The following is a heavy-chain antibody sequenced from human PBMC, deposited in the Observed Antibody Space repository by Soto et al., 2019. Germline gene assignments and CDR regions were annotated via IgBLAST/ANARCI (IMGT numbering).Heavy chain of an antibody. CDR2: ISAYTGNT. CDR3: ARDFYESSGYCDY. Sequence: QVQLVQSGAEVKKPGASVKVSCKAYGYTFRTYGLSWVRQAPGQGLEWMGWISAYTGNTVYTQRFKGRLTLATDTSTGTAYMELRSLRLDDTAVYYCARDFYESSGYCDYWWQGTLVTVSS. V-gene: IGHV1-18*01. J-gene: IGHJ4*02. CDR1: GYTFRTYG. D-gene: IGHD3-22*01.